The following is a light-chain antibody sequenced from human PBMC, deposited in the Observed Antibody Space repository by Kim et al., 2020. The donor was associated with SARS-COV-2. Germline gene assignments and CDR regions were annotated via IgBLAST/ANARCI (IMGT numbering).Light chain of an antibody. V-gene: IGLV2-8*01. CDR1: NSDIGGYNY. CDR2: EVT. CDR3: SSFAPNNIWV. J-gene: IGLJ3*02. Sequence: QSALTQPASASGSPGQSVTISCTATNSDIGGYNYVSWFQQHPGKAPKVLIYEVTKRPSGVPDRFSASKSGNTASLTVSGLQAEDEAKYYCSSFAPNNIWVFGGGTQLTVL.